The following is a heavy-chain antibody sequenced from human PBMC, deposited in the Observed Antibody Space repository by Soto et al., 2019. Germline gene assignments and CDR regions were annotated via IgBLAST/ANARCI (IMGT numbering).Heavy chain of an antibody. CDR2: IYHSGST. D-gene: IGHD4-17*01. V-gene: IGHV4-4*02. CDR3: ARDPSYGDGRNWFDP. J-gene: IGHJ5*02. Sequence: QVQLQESGPGLVKPSGTLSLTCAVSGGSISSSNWWSWVRQPPGKGLEWIGEIYHSGSTNYNPSRKRRVTIXXDXSXXQFSLKLSSVTAADTAVYYCARDPSYGDGRNWFDPWGQGTLVTVSS. CDR1: GGSISSSNW.